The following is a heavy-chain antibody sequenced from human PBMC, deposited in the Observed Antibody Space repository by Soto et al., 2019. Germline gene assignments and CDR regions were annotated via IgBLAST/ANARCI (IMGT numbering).Heavy chain of an antibody. V-gene: IGHV1-18*04. CDR1: GYTFTSYG. Sequence: ASVKVSCKASGYTFTSYGISWVRQAPVQGLEWMGWISAYNANTNYAQKLQGRVTMTTDTSTSTAYMELRSLRSDDTAVYYCARERGWPRVHTWFDPWGQGTMVSVSS. CDR2: ISAYNANT. D-gene: IGHD6-19*01. CDR3: ARERGWPRVHTWFDP. J-gene: IGHJ5*02.